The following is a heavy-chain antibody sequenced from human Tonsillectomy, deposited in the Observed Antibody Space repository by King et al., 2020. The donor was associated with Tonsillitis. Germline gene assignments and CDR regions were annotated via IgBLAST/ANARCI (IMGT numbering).Heavy chain of an antibody. CDR3: VGQASSLGSDY. Sequence: QLQESGPGLVKPSETLSLTCTVSGGSISSTTYYWGWLRQPPGKGLEWIGTIYYSGITYYNPSLKSRITISVDTSKNQFSLRLRSVTAADTAVYYCVGQASSLGSDYWGQGTLVTVSS. D-gene: IGHD2-2*01. CDR2: IYYSGIT. CDR1: GGSISSTTYY. J-gene: IGHJ4*02. V-gene: IGHV4-39*01.